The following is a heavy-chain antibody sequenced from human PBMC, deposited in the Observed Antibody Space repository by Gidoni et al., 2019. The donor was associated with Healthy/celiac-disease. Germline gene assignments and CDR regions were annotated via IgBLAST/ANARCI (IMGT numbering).Heavy chain of an antibody. J-gene: IGHJ6*02. CDR1: GFTFSSYS. CDR2: ISSSSSYI. D-gene: IGHD3-3*01. V-gene: IGHV3-21*01. CDR3: ARGNDFWSGYYNMGDYYYYGMDV. Sequence: EVQLVESGGGLVKPGGSLRLSCAASGFTFSSYSMNWVRQAPGQGLEWVSSISSSSSYIYYADSVKGRFTSSRDNAKNSLYLQMNRLRAEDTAVYYCARGNDFWSGYYNMGDYYYYGMDVWGQGTTVTVSS.